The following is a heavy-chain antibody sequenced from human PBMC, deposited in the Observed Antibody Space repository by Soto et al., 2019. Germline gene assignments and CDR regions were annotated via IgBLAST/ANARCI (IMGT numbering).Heavy chain of an antibody. Sequence: QVQLQGSGPGLVRPSETLSLTCTVSGASISTNHHNWAWVRHPPGKGLEWMGNIHYRGDTFFNPSLGSRLSMSVDTSKNQFSLNLTSVTAADTAVYYCARLPTGYPNWFDPWGQGTLVTVSS. CDR1: GASISTNHHN. D-gene: IGHD3-9*01. CDR2: IHYRGDT. CDR3: ARLPTGYPNWFDP. J-gene: IGHJ5*02. V-gene: IGHV4-39*01.